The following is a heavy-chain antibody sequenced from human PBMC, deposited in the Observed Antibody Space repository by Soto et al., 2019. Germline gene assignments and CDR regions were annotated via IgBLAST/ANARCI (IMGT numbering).Heavy chain of an antibody. Sequence: SETLSLTCTVSGGSISSSSYYWGWIRQPPGKGLEWIGSIYYSGSTYYNPSLKSRVTISVDTSKNQFSLKLSSVTAADTAVYYCARHGTAGYDILTGRHAFDIWGQGTMVTVSS. CDR1: GGSISSSSYY. V-gene: IGHV4-39*01. J-gene: IGHJ3*02. D-gene: IGHD3-9*01. CDR2: IYYSGST. CDR3: ARHGTAGYDILTGRHAFDI.